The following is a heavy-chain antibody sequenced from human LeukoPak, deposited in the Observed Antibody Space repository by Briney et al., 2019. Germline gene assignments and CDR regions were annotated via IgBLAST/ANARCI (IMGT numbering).Heavy chain of an antibody. CDR3: ARMRPYYYYYGMDV. CDR2: IYSGGNT. V-gene: IGHV3-53*01. J-gene: IGHJ6*02. Sequence: PGGSLRLSCAASGFTVSSNYMSWVRQAPGKGLEWVSVIYSGGNTYYADSVKGRFTISRDNSKNTLYLQMNSLRAEDTAVYYCARMRPYYYYYGMDVWGQGTTVTVSS. CDR1: GFTVSSNY.